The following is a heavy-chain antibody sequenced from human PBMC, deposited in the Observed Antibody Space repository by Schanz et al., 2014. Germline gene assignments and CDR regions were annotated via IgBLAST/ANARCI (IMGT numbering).Heavy chain of an antibody. J-gene: IGHJ4*02. CDR1: GYTLSAYS. Sequence: QVQLVQSGTQVKKPGASVKVSCKASGYTLSAYSLHWVRQAPGQGLEWMGIVNPSVRGTHFAREFQGRVTVTSDTSTSTAYMELSGLRSEDTAVYYCAGAFDSSGYYFDYWGQGTLVTVSS. CDR3: AGAFDSSGYYFDY. V-gene: IGHV1-46*03. CDR2: VNPSVRGT. D-gene: IGHD3-22*01.